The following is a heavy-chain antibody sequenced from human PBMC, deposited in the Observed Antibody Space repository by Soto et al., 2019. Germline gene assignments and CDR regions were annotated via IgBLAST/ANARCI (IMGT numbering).Heavy chain of an antibody. Sequence: SETLSLTCAVSGGSISSSNWWSWVRQPPGKGLEWIGEIYHSGSTNYNPSLKSRVTISVDKSKNQFSLKLSSVTAADTAVYYCARIAAAGYYYYGMDVWGQGTTVTVSS. CDR2: IYHSGST. J-gene: IGHJ6*02. CDR1: GGSISSSNW. D-gene: IGHD6-13*01. CDR3: ARIAAAGYYYYGMDV. V-gene: IGHV4-4*02.